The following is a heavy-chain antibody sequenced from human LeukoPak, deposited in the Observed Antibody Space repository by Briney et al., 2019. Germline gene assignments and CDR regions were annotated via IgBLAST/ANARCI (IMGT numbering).Heavy chain of an antibody. V-gene: IGHV4-59*01. CDR2: IYYSGST. CDR1: GGSISGYY. CDR3: ARSVVTFYWYFDL. J-gene: IGHJ2*01. Sequence: SETLSLTCTVSGGSISGYYYNWVRQPPGKGLEWIGYIYYSGSTNYNPSLKSRVTISLDTSKNQFSLKLSSVTTADTAVYYCARSVVTFYWYFDLWGRGTLVTVSS. D-gene: IGHD4-23*01.